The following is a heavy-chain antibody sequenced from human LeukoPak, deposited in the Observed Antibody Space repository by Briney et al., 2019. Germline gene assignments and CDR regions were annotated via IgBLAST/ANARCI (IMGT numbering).Heavy chain of an antibody. CDR3: ARGVYDRRGYYQY. Sequence: GGSLRLSCAVSGFTFSNYEMNWARQAPGKGLEWVSYISSSGSITYYVDSVKGRFTISRDNAKNSLYLQMDSLRAEDTAVYYCARGVYDRRGYYQYWGQGTLVTVSS. J-gene: IGHJ4*02. V-gene: IGHV3-48*03. CDR1: GFTFSNYE. D-gene: IGHD3-22*01. CDR2: ISSSGSIT.